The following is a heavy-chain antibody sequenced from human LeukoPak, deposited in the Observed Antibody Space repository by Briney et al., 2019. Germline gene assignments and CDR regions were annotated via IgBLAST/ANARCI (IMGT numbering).Heavy chain of an antibody. CDR2: VSGSGGST. J-gene: IGHJ4*02. CDR3: VVDTTLAFYFDY. Sequence: GGSLTLSCAASGFTFSSYAMGWVRQAPGKGLEWVSTVSGSGGSTYYADSVKGRFTISRNNSKNTVYLQMNSLRAEDTAVYYCVVDTTLAFYFDYRGQGTLVTVSS. V-gene: IGHV3-23*01. CDR1: GFTFSSYA. D-gene: IGHD5-18*01.